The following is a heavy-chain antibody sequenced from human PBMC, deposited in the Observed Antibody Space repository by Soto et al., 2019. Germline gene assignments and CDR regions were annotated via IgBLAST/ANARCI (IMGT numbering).Heavy chain of an antibody. CDR1: GFTFSSYG. CDR3: ARDGGNYGDYFDY. J-gene: IGHJ4*02. D-gene: IGHD4-17*01. CDR2: IWYDGSNK. V-gene: IGHV3-33*01. Sequence: QVQLVESGGGVVQPGRSLRLSCAASGFTFSSYGMHWFRQAPGKGLEWVAVIWYDGSNKYYADSVKGRFTISRDNSKNTLYLQMNSLRAEDTAVYYCARDGGNYGDYFDYWGQGTLVTVSS.